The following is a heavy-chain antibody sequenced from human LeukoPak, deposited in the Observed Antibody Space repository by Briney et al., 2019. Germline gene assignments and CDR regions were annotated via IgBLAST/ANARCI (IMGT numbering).Heavy chain of an antibody. CDR2: IYYSGST. CDR3: ARRNYDILTGYYAGGNWFDP. D-gene: IGHD3-9*01. V-gene: IGHV4-59*01. J-gene: IGHJ5*02. CDR1: GGSISSYY. Sequence: PSETLSLTCTVSGGSISSYYWSWIRQPPGKGLEWIGYIYYSGSTNYNPSLKSRVTISVDTSKNQFFLKLSSVTAADTAVYYCARRNYDILTGYYAGGNWFDPWGQGTLVTVSS.